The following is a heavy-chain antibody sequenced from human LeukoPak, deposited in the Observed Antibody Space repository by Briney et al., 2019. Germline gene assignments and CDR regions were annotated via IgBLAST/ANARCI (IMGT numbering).Heavy chain of an antibody. CDR3: AREQIVLRYFDWLPGWFGP. CDR1: GGSFSGYY. CDR2: INHSGST. D-gene: IGHD3-9*01. V-gene: IGHV4-34*01. J-gene: IGHJ5*02. Sequence: SETLSLTCAVYGGSFSGYYWSWIRQPPGKGLEWIGEINHSGSTNYNPSLKSRVTISVDTSKNQFSLKLSSVTAADTAVYYCAREQIVLRYFDWLPGWFGPWGQGTLVTVSS.